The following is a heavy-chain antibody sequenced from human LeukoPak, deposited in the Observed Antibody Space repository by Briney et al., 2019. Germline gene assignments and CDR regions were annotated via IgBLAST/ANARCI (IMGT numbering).Heavy chain of an antibody. CDR2: IFHSGRI. CDR3: ARMGVSYYYDSSTYYPVAFDV. V-gene: IGHV4-38-2*01. Sequence: SETVSLTCAVSGYSISGGYYWGWIRQSPGKGLEWIATIFHSGRIYYNPSLKGRVTLSVDTSKNQFSLKLNSVTAADTAVYYCARMGVSYYYDSSTYYPVAFDVWGQGTMVTVSS. CDR1: GYSISGGYY. J-gene: IGHJ3*01. D-gene: IGHD3-22*01.